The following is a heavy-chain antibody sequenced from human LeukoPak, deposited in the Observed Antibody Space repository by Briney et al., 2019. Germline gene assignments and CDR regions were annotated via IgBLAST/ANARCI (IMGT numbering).Heavy chain of an antibody. CDR3: ATVVASTSIDA. CDR2: IFHSGDV. CDR1: LYSISSGYF. D-gene: IGHD2-15*01. V-gene: IGHV4-38-2*02. Sequence: SETLSLTCTVSLYSISSGYFWGWIRQPPGKGLEWIGSIFHSGDVYYNPSLKSRVTISVDTSKNRFSLKVTSVTAADTALYYCATVVASTSIDAWGQGTLVTVST. J-gene: IGHJ5*02.